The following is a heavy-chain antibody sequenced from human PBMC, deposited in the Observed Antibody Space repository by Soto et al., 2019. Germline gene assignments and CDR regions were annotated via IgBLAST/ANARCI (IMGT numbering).Heavy chain of an antibody. Sequence: EVQLLESGGGLVQPGGSLRLSCAASGFIFSSYAMSWVRQAPGKGLEWVSLISGSASNTYYADSVKGRFTISRDFSKNRVYLNMSSLRVEDRAFYYGAKDREGYSSGWPFGSWGRGTLVTVSS. CDR2: ISGSASNT. D-gene: IGHD6-19*01. V-gene: IGHV3-23*01. J-gene: IGHJ4*02. CDR3: AKDREGYSSGWPFGS. CDR1: GFIFSSYA.